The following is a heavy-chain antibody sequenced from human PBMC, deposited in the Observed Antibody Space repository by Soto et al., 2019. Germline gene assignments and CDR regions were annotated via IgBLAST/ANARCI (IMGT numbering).Heavy chain of an antibody. CDR2: ISYDGSNK. CDR3: AKDSGGSGSYGDDAFDI. V-gene: IGHV3-30*18. Sequence: GGSLRLSCAASGFTFSSYGMHWVRQAPGKGLEWVAVISYDGSNKYYADSVKGRFTISRDNSKNTLYLQMNSLRAEDTAVYYCAKDSGGSGSYGDDAFDIWGQGTMVTVSS. D-gene: IGHD1-26*01. J-gene: IGHJ3*02. CDR1: GFTFSSYG.